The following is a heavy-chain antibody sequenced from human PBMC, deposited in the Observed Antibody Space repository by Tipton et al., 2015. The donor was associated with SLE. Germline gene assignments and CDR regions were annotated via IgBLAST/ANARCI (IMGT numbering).Heavy chain of an antibody. Sequence: TLSLTCTVSGASISSSSYYWVWFRQPPGKGLEWTGSVYYSGSTSYNPSLKSRVTISIDTSKRQFSLQLSSVTAADTAVYYCARINVPTAMDFYYYYMDVWGNGTTVTVSS. CDR1: GASISSSSYY. D-gene: IGHD2-2*01. V-gene: IGHV4-39*07. CDR3: ARINVPTAMDFYYYYMDV. J-gene: IGHJ6*03. CDR2: VYYSGST.